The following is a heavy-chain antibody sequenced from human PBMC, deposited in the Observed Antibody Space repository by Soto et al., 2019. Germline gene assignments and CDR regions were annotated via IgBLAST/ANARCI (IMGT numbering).Heavy chain of an antibody. V-gene: IGHV3-23*01. CDR3: AKGRLLRFLEWLSDNDY. D-gene: IGHD3-3*01. CDR1: GFTFSSYS. CDR2: ISGSGGST. Sequence: PGGSLRLSCAASGFTFSSYSMSWVRQAPGKGLEWVSAISGSGGSTYYADSVKGRFTISRDNSKNTLYLQMNSLRAEDTAVYYCAKGRLLRFLEWLSDNDYWGQGTLVTVSS. J-gene: IGHJ4*02.